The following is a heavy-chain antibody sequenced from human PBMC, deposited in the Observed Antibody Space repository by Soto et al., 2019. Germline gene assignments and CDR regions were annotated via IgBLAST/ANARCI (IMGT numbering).Heavy chain of an antibody. V-gene: IGHV1-45*02. J-gene: IGHJ3*02. CDR1: GYTFTYRY. Sequence: AASVKVSCKASGYTFTYRYLHWVRQAPGQALEWMGWITPFNGNTNYAQKFQDRVTITRDRSMSTAYMELSSLRSEDTAMYYCARCGNSLYDAFDIWGQGTMVTVSS. CDR2: ITPFNGNT. D-gene: IGHD2-21*02. CDR3: ARCGNSLYDAFDI.